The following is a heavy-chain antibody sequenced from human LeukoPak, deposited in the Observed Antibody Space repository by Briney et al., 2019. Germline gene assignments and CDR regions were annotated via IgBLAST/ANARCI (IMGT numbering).Heavy chain of an antibody. CDR3: ARVKGYCSGGSCYGRPFDY. CDR2: MNPNSGNT. V-gene: IGHV1-8*01. Sequence: ASVKVSCKASGYTFTSYDINWVRQATGQGLEWMGWMNPNSGNTGYAQKFQGRVTMTRNTSISTAYMELSSLRSEDTAVYYCARVKGYCSGGSCYGRPFDYWGQGTLVTVSS. D-gene: IGHD2-15*01. CDR1: GYTFTSYD. J-gene: IGHJ4*02.